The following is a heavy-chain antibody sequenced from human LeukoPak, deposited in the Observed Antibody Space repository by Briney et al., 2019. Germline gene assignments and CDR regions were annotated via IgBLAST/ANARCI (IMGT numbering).Heavy chain of an antibody. CDR1: GNSISNYA. D-gene: IGHD3-16*01. J-gene: IGHJ6*02. CDR2: IIPIFGTA. CDR3: TTRACHAGGCSSSFYYYYGLHF. Sequence: APVKVSCKASGNSISNYAVSWVRQAPGQGFEWMGGIIPIFGTADYAQKFQGRVTITADQSTSTTYMALSSLKSEDAATYYCTTRACHAGGCSSSFYYYYGLHFWGQGTTVSVSS. V-gene: IGHV1-69*13.